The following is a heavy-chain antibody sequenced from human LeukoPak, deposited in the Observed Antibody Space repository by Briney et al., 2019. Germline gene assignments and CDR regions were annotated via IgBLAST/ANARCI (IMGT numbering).Heavy chain of an antibody. J-gene: IGHJ4*02. Sequence: GASVKVSCKASEYTFTSHHINWVRQATGRGFEWMGWMNPESGNTNYAQRFQGRVTMTWDTSINTAYMELSSLRSDDTAVYYCARGRPTNLNGIYWGQGTLVTVSS. D-gene: IGHD1-1*01. CDR2: MNPESGNT. V-gene: IGHV1-8*01. CDR1: EYTFTSHH. CDR3: ARGRPTNLNGIY.